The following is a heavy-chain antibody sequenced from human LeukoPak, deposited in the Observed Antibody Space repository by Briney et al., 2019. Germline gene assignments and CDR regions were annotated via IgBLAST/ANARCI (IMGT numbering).Heavy chain of an antibody. CDR1: GFTVSSTY. Sequence: GGSPRLSCAASGFTVSSTYMSWVRQAPGKGLEWVSGLNSGGGTYYADSVKGRFTISRDSSKNTLSLQMNSLRGEDTAVYFCARLRTGAFDIWGQGTMVTVSS. CDR3: ARLRTGAFDI. V-gene: IGHV3-66*04. CDR2: LNSGGGT. J-gene: IGHJ3*02.